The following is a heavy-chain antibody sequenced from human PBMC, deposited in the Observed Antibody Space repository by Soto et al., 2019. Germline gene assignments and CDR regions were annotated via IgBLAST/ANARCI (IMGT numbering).Heavy chain of an antibody. J-gene: IGHJ2*01. D-gene: IGHD3-10*01. V-gene: IGHV1-69*01. Sequence: QVQLVQSGAEVRKPGSSVKVSCKASGGTFSRHAISWVRQAPGQGLEWMGGIIPIFGTANHAQKFQGRVTIIADESTSTAYMELSSLRSEDTAVYYCARDRGSGSYDWYFDLWGRGTLVTVSS. CDR3: ARDRGSGSYDWYFDL. CDR1: GGTFSRHA. CDR2: IIPIFGTA.